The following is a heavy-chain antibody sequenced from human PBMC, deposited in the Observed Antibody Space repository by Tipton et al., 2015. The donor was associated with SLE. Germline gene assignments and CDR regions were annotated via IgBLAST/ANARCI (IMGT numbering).Heavy chain of an antibody. V-gene: IGHV4-59*12. D-gene: IGHD2-15*01. CDR2: IYYSGST. J-gene: IGHJ6*02. Sequence: TLSLTCTVSGGSISSYYWGWIRQPPGKGLEWIGYIYYSGSTNYNPSLKSRVTISVDTSKNQFSLRINSVTAADTAVYYCARVVAVAATHYYAMDVWGQGTTVTVSS. CDR1: GGSISSYY. CDR3: ARVVAVAATHYYAMDV.